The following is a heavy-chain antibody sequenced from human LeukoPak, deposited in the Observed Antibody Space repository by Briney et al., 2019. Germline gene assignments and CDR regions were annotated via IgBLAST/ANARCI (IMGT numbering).Heavy chain of an antibody. CDR1: GYTFTGYY. D-gene: IGHD1-26*01. J-gene: IGHJ4*02. CDR3: ARVFFDGGYYVDY. Sequence: ASVKVSCKASGYTFTGYYMHWVRQAPGQGLEWMGWINPNSGGTNYAQKFQGRVTMTRDTSISTAYMELSRLRSDDTAVYYCARVFFDGGYYVDYWGQGTLVTVSS. CDR2: INPNSGGT. V-gene: IGHV1-2*02.